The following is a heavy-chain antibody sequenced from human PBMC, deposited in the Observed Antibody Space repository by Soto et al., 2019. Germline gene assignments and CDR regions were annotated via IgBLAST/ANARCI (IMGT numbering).Heavy chain of an antibody. V-gene: IGHV3-74*01. CDR3: AKSGPIVATDWGNYYYYGMDV. CDR2: IRSDWRTT. D-gene: IGHD5-12*01. CDR1: GFTFSGYW. J-gene: IGHJ6*02. Sequence: GGSLRLSCAASGFTFSGYWMHWVRKVPGKGLVWVARIRSDWRTTTYADSVKGRFTISRGKSKNTLYLQMNSLRAEEKAVYYCAKSGPIVATDWGNYYYYGMDVWAQGTTVTVSS.